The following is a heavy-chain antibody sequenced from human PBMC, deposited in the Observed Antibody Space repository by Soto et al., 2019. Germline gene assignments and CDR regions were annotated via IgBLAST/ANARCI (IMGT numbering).Heavy chain of an antibody. CDR1: GFTFSSYA. Sequence: PGGSLRLSCAASGFTFSSYAMHWVRQAPGKGLEWVAVISYDGSNKYYADSVKGRFTISRDNSKNTLYLQMNSLRAEDTAVYYCAKDFQNGMDVWGQGTTVTVSS. J-gene: IGHJ6*02. CDR3: AKDFQNGMDV. V-gene: IGHV3-30-3*01. CDR2: ISYDGSNK.